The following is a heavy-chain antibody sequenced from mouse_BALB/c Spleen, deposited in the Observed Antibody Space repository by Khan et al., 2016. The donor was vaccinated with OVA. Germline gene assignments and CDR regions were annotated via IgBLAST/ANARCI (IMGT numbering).Heavy chain of an antibody. CDR3: GRNSYRYVFTY. D-gene: IGHD2-14*01. Sequence: QVQLQQSGPGLVQPSQNLSITCTVSGFSLTTYGVHWVRQSPGKGLEWLGVIWSGGTTDYNAAFISRLSISKDNSKSQVFFKMNSLQADDTGMYYCGRNSYRYVFTYWGQGTLVTVSA. J-gene: IGHJ3*01. CDR1: GFSLTTYG. V-gene: IGHV2-2*01. CDR2: IWSGGTT.